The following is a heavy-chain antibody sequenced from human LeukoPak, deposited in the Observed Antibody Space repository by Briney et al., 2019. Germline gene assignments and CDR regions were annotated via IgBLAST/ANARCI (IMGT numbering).Heavy chain of an antibody. Sequence: PGGSLRLSCAASGFALSTNYVGWVRQAPGGGLHWVSLLYSDGDTYYADSVKGRFTISRDTSKNTLYLQMNSLRVGDTAVYYCARGSGANEWFDPWGQGTLVTVSS. D-gene: IGHD4/OR15-4a*01. J-gene: IGHJ5*02. V-gene: IGHV3-53*01. CDR3: ARGSGANEWFDP. CDR2: LYSDGDT. CDR1: GFALSTNY.